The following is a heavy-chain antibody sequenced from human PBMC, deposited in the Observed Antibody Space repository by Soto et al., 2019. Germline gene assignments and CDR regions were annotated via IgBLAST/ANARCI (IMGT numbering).Heavy chain of an antibody. CDR1: GGTFNSDT. D-gene: IGHD3-16*01. J-gene: IGHJ5*01. CDR2: INSILGIS. Sequence: QVQLVQSGAEVKEPGSSVKVSCKASGGTFNSDTINWVRQAPGQGLERMGRINSILGISNYAQKFQGRIAITADKSTNSGYMELSSVRSEDKAVYYCARGPVRGMGGDSWGQGTLVTVSS. V-gene: IGHV1-69*02. CDR3: ARGPVRGMGGDS.